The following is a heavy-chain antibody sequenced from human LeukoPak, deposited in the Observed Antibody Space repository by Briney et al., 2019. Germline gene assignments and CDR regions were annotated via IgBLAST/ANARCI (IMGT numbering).Heavy chain of an antibody. J-gene: IGHJ4*02. CDR1: GFTFSSYS. CDR3: ARELFRGYYDSSGYSDY. CDR2: ISSSSSTI. D-gene: IGHD3-22*01. V-gene: IGHV3-48*01. Sequence: GGSLRLSCAASGFTFSSYSMNWVRQAPGKGPEWVSYISSSSSTIYYADSVKGRFTISRDNAKNSLYLQMNSLRAEDTAVYYCARELFRGYYDSSGYSDYWGQGTLVTVSS.